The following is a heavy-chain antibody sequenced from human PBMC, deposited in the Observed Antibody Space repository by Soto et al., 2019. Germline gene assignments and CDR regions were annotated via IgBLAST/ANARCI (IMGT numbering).Heavy chain of an antibody. D-gene: IGHD2-15*01. Sequence: GGSLRLSCAASGFTFDDYAMHWVRQAPGKGLEWVSGISWNSGSIGYADSVKGRFTISGDNAKNSLFLQMNSLRAEDTALYYCAKDNGLDRGYCSGGSCSYRYYYYGMDVWGQGTTVTVSS. CDR1: GFTFDDYA. CDR3: AKDNGLDRGYCSGGSCSYRYYYYGMDV. CDR2: ISWNSGSI. V-gene: IGHV3-9*01. J-gene: IGHJ6*02.